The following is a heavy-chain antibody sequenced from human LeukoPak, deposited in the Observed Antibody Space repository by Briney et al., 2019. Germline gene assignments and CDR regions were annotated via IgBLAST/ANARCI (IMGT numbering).Heavy chain of an antibody. D-gene: IGHD3-3*01. Sequence: GGSLRLSCAASGFTFSTYSMNWVRQAPGKGLEWVSSIASSSNIYYADSVKGRFTISRDNTKNSLYLQMNSLRVEDTAVFYCARDQYDTWSRRGNFDSWGQGTLVIVSS. J-gene: IGHJ4*02. CDR3: ARDQYDTWSRRGNFDS. CDR1: GFTFSTYS. V-gene: IGHV3-21*04. CDR2: IASSSNI.